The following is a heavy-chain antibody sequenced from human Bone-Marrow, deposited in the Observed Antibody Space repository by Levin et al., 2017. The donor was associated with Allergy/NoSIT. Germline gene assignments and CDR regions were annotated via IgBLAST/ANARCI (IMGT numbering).Heavy chain of an antibody. CDR1: GFTFSNYW. J-gene: IGHJ5*02. Sequence: QRGESLKISCAASGFTFSNYWMSWVRQPPGKGLEWVANIKQDGSEKYYVDSVKGRFTISRDNAKTSLYLRMDSLRAEDTAVYYCARVCIELSGTWWFDPWGQGTLVTVSS. D-gene: IGHD1-26*01. CDR3: ARVCIELSGTWWFDP. V-gene: IGHV3-7*04. CDR2: IKQDGSEK.